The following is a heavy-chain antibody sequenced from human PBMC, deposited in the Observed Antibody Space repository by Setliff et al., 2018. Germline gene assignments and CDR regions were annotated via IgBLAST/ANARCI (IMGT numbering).Heavy chain of an antibody. CDR1: GFTFTSYW. Sequence: GGSLRLSCEASGFTFTSYWMSWVRQAPGKGLEWVANIKQDGSEKYYVDSVMGRFAISRDNAKNSLYLQMNSLRAEDTAMYYCARDATYYDFWSDYSPDAFDIWGQGTMVTVSS. V-gene: IGHV3-7*01. D-gene: IGHD3-3*01. J-gene: IGHJ3*02. CDR2: IKQDGSEK. CDR3: ARDATYYDFWSDYSPDAFDI.